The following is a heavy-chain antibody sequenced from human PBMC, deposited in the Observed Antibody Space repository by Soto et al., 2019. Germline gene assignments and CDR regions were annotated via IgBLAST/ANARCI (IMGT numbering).Heavy chain of an antibody. J-gene: IGHJ3*01. CDR3: VRDRGYPDSFDV. CDR2: ISYDGSNK. CDR1: GFTFSSYG. V-gene: IGHV3-30*03. Sequence: GGSLRLSCAASGFTFSSYGMHWVRQAPGKGLEWVAVISYDGSNKYYADSVKGRFTIYRDNAKNTLYLQMHSLRAEDTALYYCVRDRGYPDSFDVWGRGTMVTVSS. D-gene: IGHD1-1*01.